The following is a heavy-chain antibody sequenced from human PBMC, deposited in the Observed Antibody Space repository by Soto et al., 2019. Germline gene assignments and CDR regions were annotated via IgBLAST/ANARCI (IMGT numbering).Heavy chain of an antibody. V-gene: IGHV1-3*01. CDR1: GYTFTSYA. Sequence: QVQLVQSGAEVKKPGASVKVSCKASGYTFTSYAMHWVRQAPGQRLEWMGWINAGNGNTKYSQKFQGRVPITRDTSASTAYMELSSLRSEDTAVYYCARDRDCSSTSCYSYYYYYMDVWGKGTTVTVSS. D-gene: IGHD2-2*01. CDR3: ARDRDCSSTSCYSYYYYYMDV. J-gene: IGHJ6*03. CDR2: INAGNGNT.